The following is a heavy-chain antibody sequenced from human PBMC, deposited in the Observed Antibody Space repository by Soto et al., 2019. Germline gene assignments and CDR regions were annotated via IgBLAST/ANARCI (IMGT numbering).Heavy chain of an antibody. V-gene: IGHV3-11*04. CDR1: GFIFRDWF. CDR3: ARGGFYDSSAYYYVNFAFDI. Sequence: GGSLRLSCAASGFIFRDWFMSWIRQAPGKGLEWISYISKDSGRATRYADSVKGRFTISRDNAKNSLFLQMNSLRAEDTALYYFARGGFYDSSAYYYVNFAFDIWGQGTMVTVSS. D-gene: IGHD3-22*01. CDR2: ISKDSGRAT. J-gene: IGHJ3*02.